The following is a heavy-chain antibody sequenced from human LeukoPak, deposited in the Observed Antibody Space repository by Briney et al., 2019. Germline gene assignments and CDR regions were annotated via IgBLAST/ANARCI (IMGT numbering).Heavy chain of an antibody. V-gene: IGHV3-21*01. CDR2: ISNGSRYI. CDR1: GLTFSRYS. Sequence: GALKLSCSASGLTFSRYSMNWVRQASGEGLEWVSSISNGSRYIYFAKSVKGRFTISSDKAKKPLYLQMNSLRVEDTDVYYCAGSDTIGYSPREWDYWYFDLWGRGTLVTVSS. D-gene: IGHD3-22*01. CDR3: AGSDTIGYSPREWDYWYFDL. J-gene: IGHJ2*01.